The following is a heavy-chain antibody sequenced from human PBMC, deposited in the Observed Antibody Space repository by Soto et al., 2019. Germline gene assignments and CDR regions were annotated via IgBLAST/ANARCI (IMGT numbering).Heavy chain of an antibody. CDR1: GFTFSSYG. CDR3: AKGSYSGRYSDFDC. Sequence: QPVGSLRLSGAASGFTFSSYGMFWVRQAPGRGLEWVAFISYDGSNKCSDSVKGRFTISRDNSKNTLYLQMNSLRAEDTAVYYCAKGSYSGRYSDFDCWGQGTLVTVSS. J-gene: IGHJ4*02. CDR2: ISYDGSNK. D-gene: IGHD1-26*01. V-gene: IGHV3-30*18.